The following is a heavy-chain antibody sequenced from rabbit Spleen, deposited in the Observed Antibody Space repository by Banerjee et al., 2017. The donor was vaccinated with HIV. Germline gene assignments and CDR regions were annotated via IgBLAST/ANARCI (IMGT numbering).Heavy chain of an antibody. CDR1: GFDFSRYY. CDR2: IDPIFGIA. D-gene: IGHD2-1*01. J-gene: IGHJ3*01. V-gene: IGHV1S7*01. CDR3: ARYVGNGGDWGL. Sequence: QLVESGGGLVQPGGSLKLSCKASGFDFSRYYMSWVRQAPGKGLEWIGDIDPIFGIAVYASWVKGRFSLSSHNAQNTLYLQLNSLTAADTATYFCARYVGNGGDWGLWGQGTLVTVS.